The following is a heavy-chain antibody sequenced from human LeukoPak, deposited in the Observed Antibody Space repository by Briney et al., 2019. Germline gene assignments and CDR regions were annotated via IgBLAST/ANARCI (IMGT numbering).Heavy chain of an antibody. CDR3: ARVRRIAAAGAEYFQH. CDR2: ISTYLGDT. Sequence: ASVKVSCKASGYTFTNYYIHWVRQAPGQGLEWMGWISTYLGDTNYAQKYQGRVTMTTDTSTSTAYMELRSLRSDDTAIYYCARVRRIAAAGAEYFQHWGQGTLVTVSS. CDR1: GYTFTNYY. D-gene: IGHD6-25*01. V-gene: IGHV1-18*04. J-gene: IGHJ1*01.